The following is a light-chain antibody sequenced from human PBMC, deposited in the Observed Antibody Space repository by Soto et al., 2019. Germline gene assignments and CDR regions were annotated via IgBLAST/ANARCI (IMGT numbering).Light chain of an antibody. J-gene: IGLJ2*01. CDR3: SSYTSSSTRVV. V-gene: IGLV2-14*01. CDR2: EVS. Sequence: QSALTQPASVSGSPGQSITISCTGTSSDVGTYNYVSWYQQHPGKAPKLMIYEVSNRPSGVSNRFSGSKSGNTASLTISGLQDEDEADYYCSSYTSSSTRVVFGGGTKVTVL. CDR1: SSDVGTYNY.